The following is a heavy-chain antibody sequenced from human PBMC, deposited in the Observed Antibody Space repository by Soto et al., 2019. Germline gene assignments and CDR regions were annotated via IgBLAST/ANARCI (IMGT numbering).Heavy chain of an antibody. Sequence: VQLVQSGAEVGKPGSSVKVSCKASGGTFNNDAISWVRQAPGQRLEWMGGIMPLFGAPNYAPDFQGRVTITADESTTTVYMELSRLTSEDTAMYFCAKARGESPMVQDDFFDYWGQGTLVSVAS. CDR3: AKARGESPMVQDDFFDY. J-gene: IGHJ4*02. D-gene: IGHD3-10*01. CDR1: GGTFNNDA. V-gene: IGHV1-69*01. CDR2: IMPLFGAP.